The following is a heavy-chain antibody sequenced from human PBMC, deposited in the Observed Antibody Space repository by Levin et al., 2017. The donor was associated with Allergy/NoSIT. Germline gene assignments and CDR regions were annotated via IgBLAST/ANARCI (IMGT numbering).Heavy chain of an antibody. J-gene: IGHJ3*02. Sequence: LGESLKISCKGSGYSFTNYWIGWVRQMPGKGLEWMGIIYPGDSDTKYSPSFQGQVTISVDKSISTAYLQWSSLKASDTAMYYCARLYSGTFYDAFDIWGQGTMVTVSS. D-gene: IGHD1-26*01. V-gene: IGHV5-51*01. CDR1: GYSFTNYW. CDR3: ARLYSGTFYDAFDI. CDR2: IYPGDSDT.